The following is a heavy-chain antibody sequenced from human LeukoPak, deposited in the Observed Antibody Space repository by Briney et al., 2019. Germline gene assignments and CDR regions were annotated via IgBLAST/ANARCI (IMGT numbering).Heavy chain of an antibody. V-gene: IGHV4-59*01. CDR2: IYYSGST. CDR1: SGSFSSYY. Sequence: SETLSLTCTVSSGSFSSYYWSWIRQPPGKGLEWIGYIYYSGSTNYNPSLKSRVTISVDTSKNQFSLKLSSVTAADTAVYYCARHLGDTALYSYYYMDVWGKGTPVTVSS. J-gene: IGHJ6*03. D-gene: IGHD1-26*01. CDR3: ARHLGDTALYSYYYMDV.